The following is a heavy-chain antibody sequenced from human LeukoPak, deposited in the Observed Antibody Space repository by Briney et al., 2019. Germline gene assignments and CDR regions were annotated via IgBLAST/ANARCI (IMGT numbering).Heavy chain of an antibody. J-gene: IGHJ5*02. Sequence: SSKASVYPLTSFNIHSVPNAPEQGLQWMGIINPSSGSISYIHKFEGRVNMTRDTFTSTVYMDLSRLRCEYTAVYYCARASSDFRVLFTWGQGTLVTVSS. CDR3: ARASSDFRVLFT. CDR2: INPSSGSI. V-gene: IGHV1-46*01. CDR1: VYPLTSFN. D-gene: IGHD3-10*01.